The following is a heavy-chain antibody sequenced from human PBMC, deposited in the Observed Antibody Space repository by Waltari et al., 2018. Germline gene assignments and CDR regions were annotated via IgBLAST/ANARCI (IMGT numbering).Heavy chain of an antibody. D-gene: IGHD3-3*01. V-gene: IGHV1-2*02. CDR2: INPNSGDT. CDR1: GYTFSGYY. J-gene: IGHJ4*02. CDR3: ARADIFWSGYYDY. Sequence: PGASVKVSCKASGYTFSGYYMHWVRQAPGQGLEWMGWINPNSGDTNYAQKFQGRVTMTRDTSISTAYMELSRLRSDDTAVYYCARADIFWSGYYDYWGQGTLVTVSS.